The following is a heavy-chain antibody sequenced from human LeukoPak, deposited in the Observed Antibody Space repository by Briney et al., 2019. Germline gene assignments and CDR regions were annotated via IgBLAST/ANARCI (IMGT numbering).Heavy chain of an antibody. Sequence: SETLSLTFSVSGPSISSGSYCWSWIRPPAGKGLEWIGRIYTSGSTNYNPSLKSRFTMSVDTSKNQFSLKLSSVTAADAAVYYCARGWSYGTDYWGQGTLVTVSS. CDR2: IYTSGST. V-gene: IGHV4-61*02. J-gene: IGHJ4*02. CDR1: GPSISSGSYC. CDR3: ARGWSYGTDY. D-gene: IGHD1-26*01.